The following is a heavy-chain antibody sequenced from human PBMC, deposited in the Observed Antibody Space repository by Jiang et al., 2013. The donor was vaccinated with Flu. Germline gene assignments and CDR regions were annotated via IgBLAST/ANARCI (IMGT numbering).Heavy chain of an antibody. D-gene: IGHD6-25*01. Sequence: VKKPGESLKISCKGSGYTLPATGSAGCARCPGKAWSGWGIVNPADSDTRYSPSFQGQVTISADKSISTAYLQWSSLKASDTAMYYCARHSPTPADFDYWGQGTLVTVSS. CDR3: ARHSPTPADFDY. CDR2: VNPADSDT. J-gene: IGHJ4*02. CDR1: GYTLPATG. V-gene: IGHV5-51*01.